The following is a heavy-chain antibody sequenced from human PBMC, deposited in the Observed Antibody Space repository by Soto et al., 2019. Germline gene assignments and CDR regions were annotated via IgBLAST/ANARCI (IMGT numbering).Heavy chain of an antibody. CDR1: GYTFTSYY. J-gene: IGHJ6*01. CDR2: INPSGGST. D-gene: IGHD3-3*01. V-gene: IGHV1-46*01. Sequence: SVKVSCKASGYTFTSYYMHWVRQAPGQGLGWMGIINPSGGSTSYAQKFQGRVTMTRDTSTSTVYMELSSLRSEDTAVYYCAREEWGGGTIFGVVMNQGAYYGMDGWG. CDR3: AREEWGGGTIFGVVMNQGAYYGMDG.